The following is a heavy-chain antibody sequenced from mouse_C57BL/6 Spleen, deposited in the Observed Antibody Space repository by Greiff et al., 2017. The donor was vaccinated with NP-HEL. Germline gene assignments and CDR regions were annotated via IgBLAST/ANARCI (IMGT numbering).Heavy chain of an antibody. Sequence: EVQVVESGGGLVKPGGSLKLSCAASGFTFSSYAMSWVRQTPEKRLEWVATISDGGSYTYYPDNVKGRFTISRDNAKNNLYLQMSHLKSEDTAMYYCARDLSYGNYLDYWGQGTTLTVSS. CDR2: ISDGGSYT. CDR1: GFTFSSYA. D-gene: IGHD2-1*01. V-gene: IGHV5-4*01. CDR3: ARDLSYGNYLDY. J-gene: IGHJ2*01.